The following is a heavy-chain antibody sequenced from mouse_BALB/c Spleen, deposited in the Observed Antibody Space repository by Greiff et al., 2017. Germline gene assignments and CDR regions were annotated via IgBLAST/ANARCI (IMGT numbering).Heavy chain of an antibody. CDR2: IRSKSNNYAT. CDR3: VRGLAWFAY. V-gene: IGHV10-1*02. J-gene: IGHJ3*01. Sequence: EVQGVESGGGLVQPKGSLKLSCAASGFTFNTYAMNWVRQAPGKGLEWVARIRSKSNNYATYYADSVKDRFTISRDDSQSMLFLQMNNLKTEDTAMYYCVRGLAWFAYWGQGTLVTVSA. CDR1: GFTFNTYA.